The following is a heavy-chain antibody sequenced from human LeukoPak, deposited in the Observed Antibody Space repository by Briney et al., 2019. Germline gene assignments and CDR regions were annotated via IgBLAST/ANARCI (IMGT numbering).Heavy chain of an antibody. CDR1: GYSFNNHH. D-gene: IGHD3-10*01. J-gene: IGHJ6*02. V-gene: IGHV1-46*02. CDR3: ARDSGNFHYDMDV. Sequence: GASVKVSCKTSGYSFNNHHVHWVRQAPGQGLEWMGVKFSHDGTTSYTQNFQGRLTMTRDTSTSTVYMELHSLRSEDTAVYYCARDSGNFHYDMDVWGQGTTVIVSS. CDR2: KFSHDGTT.